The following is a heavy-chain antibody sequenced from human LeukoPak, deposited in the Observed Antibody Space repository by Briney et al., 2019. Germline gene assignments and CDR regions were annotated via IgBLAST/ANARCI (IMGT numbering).Heavy chain of an antibody. V-gene: IGHV6-1*01. J-gene: IGHJ4*02. CDR3: AREFNLGRYYELHFDY. CDR2: TYYRSKWYN. D-gene: IGHD1-26*01. Sequence: SQTLSLTCAISGDSVSSNSAAWNWIRQSPSRALEWLGRTYYRSKWYNDYAVSVKSRITINPDTSKNQFSLQLNSVTPEDTAVYYCAREFNLGRYYELHFDYWGQGTLVTVSS. CDR1: GDSVSSNSAA.